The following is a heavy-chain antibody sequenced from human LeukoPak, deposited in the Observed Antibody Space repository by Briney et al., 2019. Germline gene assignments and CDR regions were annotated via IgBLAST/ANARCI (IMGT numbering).Heavy chain of an antibody. V-gene: IGHV3-33*01. Sequence: GRSLRLSCAVSGFIFSDYGLHWVRQAPGKGLEWVAVTRFDGSIKQYADSVKGRFTISRDDSKNTLYLQMNFLKSEDTAVYYCARWGGTRQYYFDYWGQGTLVTVSS. CDR3: ARWGGTRQYYFDY. CDR1: GFIFSDYG. D-gene: IGHD1-1*01. J-gene: IGHJ4*02. CDR2: TRFDGSIK.